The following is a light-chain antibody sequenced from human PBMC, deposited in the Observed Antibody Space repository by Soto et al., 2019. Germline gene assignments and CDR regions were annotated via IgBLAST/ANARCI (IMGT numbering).Light chain of an antibody. V-gene: IGLV2-14*01. CDR3: SSYTTTNTVV. CDR2: EVS. CDR1: SSDVGAYDY. Sequence: QSALTQPASVSGSPGQSITISCTGNSSDVGAYDYVSWYQQHPGKAPKFMLYEVSNRPSGLSNRFSGSKSGNTASLTISGLEAEDEADYYCSSYTTTNTVVFGGGTKLTVL. J-gene: IGLJ3*02.